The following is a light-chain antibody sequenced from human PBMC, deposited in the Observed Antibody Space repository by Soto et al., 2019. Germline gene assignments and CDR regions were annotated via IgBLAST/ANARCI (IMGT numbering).Light chain of an antibody. CDR1: ESIDNW. Sequence: DIQMTQSPSTLSASVGDTVTIICRASESIDNWLAWYQQKPGKAPKLLIFAASTLVRGVPSRFSGRGSGTEFTLTISSLQADDYATFYCQQYHTDWTFGQGTKVDIK. J-gene: IGKJ1*01. CDR2: AAS. V-gene: IGKV1-5*02. CDR3: QQYHTDWT.